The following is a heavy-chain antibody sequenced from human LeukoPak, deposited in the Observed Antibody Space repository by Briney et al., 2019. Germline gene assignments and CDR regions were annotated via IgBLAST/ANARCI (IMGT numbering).Heavy chain of an antibody. D-gene: IGHD2-15*01. J-gene: IGHJ4*02. CDR3: ASGWVCSGGSCYYYFDY. CDR2: IVVDNGNT. Sequence: GASVKVSCKASGFTFTSSAMQWVRRARGQRLEWIGWIVVDNGNTNYAQKFQDRVTITTDTSTTTAYMELRSLRSEDTAVYYCASGWVCSGGSCYYYFDYWGQGTLVTVSS. CDR1: GFTFTSSA. V-gene: IGHV1-58*02.